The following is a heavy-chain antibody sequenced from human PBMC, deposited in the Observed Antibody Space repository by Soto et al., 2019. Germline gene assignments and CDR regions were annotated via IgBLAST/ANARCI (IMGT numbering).Heavy chain of an antibody. CDR1: GGTFSSYS. V-gene: IGHV1-69*05. CDR3: ARDRPYYYDSSGNDAFDI. CDR2: IIPIFGTA. J-gene: IGHJ3*02. Sequence: SVKVSCKASGGTFSSYSISWVRQAPGQGLEWMGGIIPIFGTANYAQKFQGRVTMTTDTSTSTAYMELRSLRSDDTAVYYCARDRPYYYDSSGNDAFDIWGQGTMVTVSS. D-gene: IGHD3-22*01.